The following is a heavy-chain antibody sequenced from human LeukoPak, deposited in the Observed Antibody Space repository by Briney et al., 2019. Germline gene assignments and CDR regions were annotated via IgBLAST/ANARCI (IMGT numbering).Heavy chain of an antibody. V-gene: IGHV4-39*01. D-gene: IGHD3-16*01. CDR1: GGSISSSSYY. CDR2: IYYSGGT. Sequence: PSETLSLTCTVSGGSISSSSYYWGWIRQPPGKGLEWIGSIYYSGGTYYNPSLKSRVTISVDTSKNQFSLKLSSVTAADTAVYYCARLGQRTWTPWVDYWGQGTLVTVSS. J-gene: IGHJ4*02. CDR3: ARLGQRTWTPWVDY.